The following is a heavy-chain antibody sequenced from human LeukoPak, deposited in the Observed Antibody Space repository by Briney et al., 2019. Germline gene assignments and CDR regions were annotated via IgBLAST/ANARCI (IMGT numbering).Heavy chain of an antibody. J-gene: IGHJ6*03. CDR1: GYTFTSYD. D-gene: IGHD3-10*01. CDR2: MNPNSGNT. CDR3: VRGGFGAPAYYMDV. V-gene: IGHV1-8*01. Sequence: ASVKVSCKASGYTFTSYDINWVRQATGQGPEWMGWMNPNSGNTGYAQKFQGRVTITTDESTSTAYMELSSLRSEDTAVYYCVRGGFGAPAYYMDVWGKGTTVTVSS.